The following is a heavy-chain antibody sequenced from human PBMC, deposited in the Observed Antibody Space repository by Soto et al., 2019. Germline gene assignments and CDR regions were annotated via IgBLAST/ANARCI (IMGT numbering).Heavy chain of an antibody. J-gene: IGHJ6*02. CDR3: ARDTKGYYSMDV. CDR2: IGAYNGDT. Sequence: ASVKVSCKASGYTFNSFGISWVRQAPGQGLEWMGWIGAYNGDTNYAQKLQDRVTMTTDTSTTTAYMELRSLRSDDTAVYYCARDTKGYYSMDVWGQGTTVTVSS. V-gene: IGHV1-18*01. D-gene: IGHD2-2*01. CDR1: GYTFNSFG.